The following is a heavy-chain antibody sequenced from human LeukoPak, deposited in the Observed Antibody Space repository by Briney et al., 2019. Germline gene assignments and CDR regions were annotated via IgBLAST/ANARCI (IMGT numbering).Heavy chain of an antibody. CDR1: GYTFTSHD. V-gene: IGHV1-8*01. Sequence: ASVKVSFTAPGYTFTSHDINWVRQATGQGLEWMGWMSPNSGDTGYAQKFQGRVTMTSDSSISTAYMELSSLRSEDTAIYYCVRTPPNWGFDYWGQGTLVTVSS. CDR3: VRTPPNWGFDY. J-gene: IGHJ4*02. D-gene: IGHD7-27*01. CDR2: MSPNSGDT.